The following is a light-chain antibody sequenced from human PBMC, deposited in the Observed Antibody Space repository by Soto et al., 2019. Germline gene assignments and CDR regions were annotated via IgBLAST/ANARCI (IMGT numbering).Light chain of an antibody. CDR1: QSVSCSY. V-gene: IGKV3D-20*01. CDR3: QQYGSSPST. CDR2: DAS. Sequence: EIVLTQSPATLSLSPGERATLSCEAMQSVSCSYLAWYQQKPGLAPRLLIYDASSRATGIPDRFSGSGSGTDFTLTISRLEPEDFAVYYCQQYGSSPSTFGQGTKLEIK. J-gene: IGKJ2*01.